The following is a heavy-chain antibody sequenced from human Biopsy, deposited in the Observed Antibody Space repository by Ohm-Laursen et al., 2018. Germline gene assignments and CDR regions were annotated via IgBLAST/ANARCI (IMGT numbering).Heavy chain of an antibody. D-gene: IGHD2-2*01. CDR1: GGSVSDSFHF. V-gene: IGHV4-61*01. CDR3: TRDVKGYCSGSSCYTGYFGMDV. J-gene: IGHJ6*02. CDR2: VYYSGTT. Sequence: SDTLSLTCSVSGGSVSDSFHFWSWIRQLPGKGLEWIGNVYYSGTTNYNPSLKSRVTVSIDTSKNQFSLKLTSVTAADTAVYFCTRDVKGYCSGSSCYTGYFGMDVWGQGTTVTVSS.